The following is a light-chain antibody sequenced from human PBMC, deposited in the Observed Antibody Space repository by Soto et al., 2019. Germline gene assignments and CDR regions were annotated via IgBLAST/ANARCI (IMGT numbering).Light chain of an antibody. Sequence: QSVLTQPPSASGSPGQSVTISCTGTSSDVGGYNYVSWYQQHPGKAPKLVIYEVNKRPSGVPDRFSGSKSGNTASLTASGLQTEDEADYYCSSYAGRNKVFGGGTKVTVL. CDR2: EVN. V-gene: IGLV2-8*01. CDR1: SSDVGGYNY. J-gene: IGLJ3*02. CDR3: SSYAGRNKV.